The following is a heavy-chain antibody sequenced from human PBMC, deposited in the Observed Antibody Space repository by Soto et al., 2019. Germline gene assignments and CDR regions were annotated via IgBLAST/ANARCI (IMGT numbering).Heavy chain of an antibody. D-gene: IGHD3-16*01. V-gene: IGHV3-33*01. CDR2: IWYDGSNK. CDR3: AREGSGGVTSGGPLDS. J-gene: IGHJ4*02. CDR1: GFTFSSYG. Sequence: QVQLVESGGGVVQPGRSLRLSCAASGFTFSSYGMHWVRQAPGKGLEWVAVIWYDGSNKYHADSVTGRFTISRDNSKNTLYLPMHSLRAEDTSVYYCAREGSGGVTSGGPLDSWGQGTLVTVSS.